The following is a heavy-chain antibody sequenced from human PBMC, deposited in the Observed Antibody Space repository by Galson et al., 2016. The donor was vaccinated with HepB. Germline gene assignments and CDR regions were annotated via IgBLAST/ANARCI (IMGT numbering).Heavy chain of an antibody. CDR3: AREHDIWTSYAFDI. D-gene: IGHD3/OR15-3a*01. J-gene: IGHJ3*02. V-gene: IGHV1-3*01. CDR1: GFTLNSYA. Sequence: SVKVSCQASGFTLNSYAIKWVPQAPGQRLEWMGWINVGNGNTKYSEKFQGRVTITRDTSASTVYMELSSLRSEDTAVYYCAREHDIWTSYAFDIWGQGTMITVSS. CDR2: INVGNGNT.